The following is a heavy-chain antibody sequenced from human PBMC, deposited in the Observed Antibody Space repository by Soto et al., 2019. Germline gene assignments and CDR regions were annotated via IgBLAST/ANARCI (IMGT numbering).Heavy chain of an antibody. J-gene: IGHJ6*02. D-gene: IGHD1-26*01. V-gene: IGHV3-30-3*01. CDR3: ATVGVGATESYGMDV. CDR2: ISYDGSNK. Sequence: QVQLVESGGGVVQPGRSLRLSCAASGFTFSSSAMHWVRQAPGKGLEWVAVISYDGSNKYYADSVKGRFTISRDNSKNTLYLQMNSLRAEDTAVYYCATVGVGATESYGMDVWGQGTTVTVSS. CDR1: GFTFSSSA.